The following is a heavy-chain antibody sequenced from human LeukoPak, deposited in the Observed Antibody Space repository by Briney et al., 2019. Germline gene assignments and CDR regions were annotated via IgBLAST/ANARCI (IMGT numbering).Heavy chain of an antibody. Sequence: GASVKVSCKASGYTFTSYDINWVRQATGQGLEWMGWMNPNSGNTGYAQKFQGRVTITRNTSISTAYMELSSLRSEDTAVYYCASADYGGCGYYFDYWGQGTLVTVSS. CDR1: GYTFTSYD. J-gene: IGHJ4*02. CDR3: ASADYGGCGYYFDY. CDR2: MNPNSGNT. V-gene: IGHV1-8*03. D-gene: IGHD2-21*01.